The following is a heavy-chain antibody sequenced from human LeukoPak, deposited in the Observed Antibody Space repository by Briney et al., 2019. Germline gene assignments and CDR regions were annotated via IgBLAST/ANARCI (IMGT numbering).Heavy chain of an antibody. CDR2: INHSGST. CDR1: GGSFSGYY. CDR3: ALLTGYYNAHFDY. Sequence: SETLSLTCAVYGGSFSGYYWSWIRQPPGKGLEWIGEINHSGSTNYNPSLKSRVTISVDTSKNQFSLKLSSVTAADTAVYYCALLTGYYNAHFDYWSQGTLVTVSS. D-gene: IGHD3-9*01. V-gene: IGHV4-34*01. J-gene: IGHJ4*02.